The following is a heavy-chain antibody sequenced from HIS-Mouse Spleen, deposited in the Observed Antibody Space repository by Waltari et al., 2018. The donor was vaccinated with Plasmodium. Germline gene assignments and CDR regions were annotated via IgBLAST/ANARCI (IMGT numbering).Heavy chain of an antibody. V-gene: IGHV4-34*01. Sequence: HVQLQQWGPGLLKPSETLSLTCAAYCGSFSGYYWSWIRQPPGKGLEWIGEINHSGSTNYNPSLKSRVTISVDTSKNQFSLKLSSVTAADTAVYYCASSGSGSYYYWGQGTLVTVSS. CDR3: ASSGSGSYYY. CDR2: INHSGST. CDR1: CGSFSGYY. J-gene: IGHJ4*02. D-gene: IGHD3-10*01.